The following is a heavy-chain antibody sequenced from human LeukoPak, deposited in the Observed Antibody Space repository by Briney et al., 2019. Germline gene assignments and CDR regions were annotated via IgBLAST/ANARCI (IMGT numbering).Heavy chain of an antibody. D-gene: IGHD6-13*01. J-gene: IGHJ5*02. CDR2: IYTSGST. Sequence: SETLSLTCTVSGGSISSYYWSWIRQPAGKGLEWIGRIYTSGSTNYNPSLKSRVTMSVDTSKNQFSLKLSSVTAADTAVYYCAREGGIASDGNWFDPWGQGTLVTVSS. CDR3: AREGGIASDGNWFDP. V-gene: IGHV4-4*07. CDR1: GGSISSYY.